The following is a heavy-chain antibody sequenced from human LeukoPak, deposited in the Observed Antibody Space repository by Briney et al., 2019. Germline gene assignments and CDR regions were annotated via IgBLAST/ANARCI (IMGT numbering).Heavy chain of an antibody. J-gene: IGHJ4*02. V-gene: IGHV3-9*01. D-gene: IGHD3-9*01. Sequence: GRSLRLSCAASGFTFDDYAMHWVRQAPGKGLEWVSGISWNSGSIGYADSVKGRFTISRDNAKNSLYLQMNSLRAEDTALYYCAKDRRLRYFDWLLADWGQGTLVTVSS. CDR2: ISWNSGSI. CDR3: AKDRRLRYFDWLLAD. CDR1: GFTFDDYA.